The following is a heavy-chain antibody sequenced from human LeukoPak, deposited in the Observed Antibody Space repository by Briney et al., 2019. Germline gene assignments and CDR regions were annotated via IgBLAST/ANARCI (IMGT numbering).Heavy chain of an antibody. V-gene: IGHV3-23*01. CDR1: GFTFSSYA. J-gene: IGHJ6*03. CDR2: ISGSGGST. Sequence: GGSLRLSCAASGFTFSSYAMSWVRQAPGKGLEWVSAISGSGGSTYYADSVKGRFTISRDNSKNTLYLQMNSLRAEDTAVYYCARRIAARPGHYYYYMDVWGKGTTVTVSS. D-gene: IGHD6-6*01. CDR3: ARRIAARPGHYYYYMDV.